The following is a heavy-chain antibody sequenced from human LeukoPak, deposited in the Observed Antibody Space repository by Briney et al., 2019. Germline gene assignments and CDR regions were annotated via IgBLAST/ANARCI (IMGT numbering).Heavy chain of an antibody. D-gene: IGHD5-12*01. CDR2: IYYSGSI. CDR1: GGSISSSSYC. J-gene: IGHJ4*02. V-gene: IGHV4-39*01. CDR3: ASHIVATIRGPNPTDY. Sequence: PSETLSLTCTVSGGSISSSSYCWGWIRQPPGKGLEWIGSIYYSGSIYYNPSLKSRVTISVDTSKDQFSLKLSSVTAADTAVYYCASHIVATIRGPNPTDYWGQGTLVTVSS.